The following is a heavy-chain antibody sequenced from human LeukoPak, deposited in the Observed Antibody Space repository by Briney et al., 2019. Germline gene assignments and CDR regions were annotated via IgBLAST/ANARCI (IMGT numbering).Heavy chain of an antibody. CDR2: MHYSGNT. V-gene: IGHV4-39*01. CDR3: ARRGTIDSGRPWN. J-gene: IGHJ4*02. D-gene: IGHD1-26*01. CDR1: GGSINISDYY. Sequence: SETLSLTCTVSGGSINISDYYWGWIRQPPGKGLEWIGCMHYSGNTYYNPSLRSRVTISVDTSENQFSLKVRSVTAADTAVYYSARRGTIDSGRPWNWGQGTLVIVSS.